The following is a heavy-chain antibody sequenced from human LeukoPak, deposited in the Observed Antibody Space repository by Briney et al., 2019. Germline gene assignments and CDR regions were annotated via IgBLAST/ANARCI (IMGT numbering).Heavy chain of an antibody. D-gene: IGHD1-26*01. CDR2: ISGSGGST. CDR1: GFTFSSYA. V-gene: IGHV3-23*01. Sequence: PGGSLRLSCAASGFTFSSYAMSWVRQAPGKGLEWVSAISGSGGSTYYADSVKGRFTISRDNSKNTLYLQMNSLRAEDTAVYYCTARNLKVAYCTYYCGMDVWGQGTTVTVSS. CDR3: TARNLKVAYCTYYCGMDV. J-gene: IGHJ6*02.